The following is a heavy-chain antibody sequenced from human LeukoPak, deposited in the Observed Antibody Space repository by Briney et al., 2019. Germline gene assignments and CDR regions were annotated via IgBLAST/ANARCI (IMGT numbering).Heavy chain of an antibody. CDR2: IYYSGST. CDR3: ARNTAADRWSNY. CDR1: GGSISSYY. D-gene: IGHD6-13*01. J-gene: IGHJ4*02. V-gene: IGHV4-59*08. Sequence: SETLSLTCTVSGGSISSYYWSWIRQPPGKGLEWIGYIYYSGSTNYNPSLKSRVTISVDTSKNQFSLKLSSVTAADTAVYYCARNTAADRWSNYWGQGTLVTVSS.